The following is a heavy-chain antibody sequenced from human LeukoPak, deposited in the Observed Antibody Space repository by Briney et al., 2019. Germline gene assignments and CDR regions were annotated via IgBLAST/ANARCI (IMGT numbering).Heavy chain of an antibody. D-gene: IGHD6-19*01. CDR1: GYTFTGYY. J-gene: IGHJ4*02. CDR3: ARGSKSSGSYYFDY. CDR2: INPNSGGT. Sequence: ASVKVSCKASGYTFTGYYMHWVRQAPGQGLEWMGRINPNSGGTNYAQKFQGRVTMTRDTSISTAYMELSRLRSDDTAVYYCARGSKSSGSYYFDYWGQGTLVTVSS. V-gene: IGHV1-2*06.